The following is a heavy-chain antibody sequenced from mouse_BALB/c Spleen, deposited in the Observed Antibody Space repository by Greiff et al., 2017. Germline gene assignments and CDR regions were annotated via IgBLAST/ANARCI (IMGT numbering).Heavy chain of an antibody. V-gene: IGHV1-54*01. Sequence: VQLQQSGAELVRPGTSVKVSCKASGYAFTNYLIEWVKQRPGQGLEWIGVINPGSGGTNYNEKFKGKATLTADKSSSTAYMQLSSLTSDDSAVYFCATYDYDGNYFDYWGQGTTLTVSS. CDR3: ATYDYDGNYFDY. CDR1: GYAFTNYL. J-gene: IGHJ2*01. CDR2: INPGSGGT. D-gene: IGHD2-4*01.